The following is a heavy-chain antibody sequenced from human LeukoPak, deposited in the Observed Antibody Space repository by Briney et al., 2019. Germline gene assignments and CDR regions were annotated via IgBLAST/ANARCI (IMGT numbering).Heavy chain of an antibody. D-gene: IGHD6-6*01. V-gene: IGHV3-21*01. CDR2: ISSSSSYI. CDR1: GFTFSSYS. J-gene: IGHJ4*02. Sequence: PGGSLRLSCAASGFTFSSYSMNWVRQAPGKGLEWVSSISSSSSYIYYADSVKGRFTISRDNAKNSLYLQMNSLRAEDTAVYYCVRDSTASSIAASEEFCDYWGQGTLVTVSA. CDR3: VRDSTASSIAASEEFCDY.